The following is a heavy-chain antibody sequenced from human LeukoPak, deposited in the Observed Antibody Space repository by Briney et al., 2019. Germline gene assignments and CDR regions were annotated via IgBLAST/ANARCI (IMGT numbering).Heavy chain of an antibody. CDR3: ATEGPNYYMDV. Sequence: GASVKVSCKASGGTFSSYAISWVRQAPGEGLEWMGGIIPMFGAANYAQKFQGRVTITTDESTTTAHMELISLTSDDTAVYFCATEGPNYYMDVWGKGTTVTVSS. CDR2: IIPMFGAA. V-gene: IGHV1-69*05. CDR1: GGTFSSYA. J-gene: IGHJ6*03.